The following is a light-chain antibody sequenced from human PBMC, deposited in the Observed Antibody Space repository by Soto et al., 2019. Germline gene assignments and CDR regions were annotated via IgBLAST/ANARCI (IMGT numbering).Light chain of an antibody. J-gene: IGKJ4*01. CDR2: GAS. Sequence: EIVLTQSPGTLSLSPGERATLSCRASQSVSSSYLAWYQQKPGQAPRLLSYGASTRATGVPARFSGSGSGTEFTLIISSLQSEDFAVCYCQQYNNWPLTFGGGTKVDIK. V-gene: IGKV3-15*01. CDR1: QSVSSSY. CDR3: QQYNNWPLT.